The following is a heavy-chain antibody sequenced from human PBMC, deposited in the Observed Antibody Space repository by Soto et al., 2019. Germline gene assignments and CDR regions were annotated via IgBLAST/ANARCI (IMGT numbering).Heavy chain of an antibody. V-gene: IGHV1-46*01. CDR2: INPSSGGT. CDR1: GYTFTNYY. CDR3: ARNRIAVRLAGSCVY. D-gene: IGHD6-6*01. Sequence: QVQLVQSGAEVKKPGASVKVSCKASGYTFTNYYMHWVRQAPGQGLEWMGVINPSSGGTTYADKFQGRVTRXKDXSXTTVYMELSSLGSDDTAVYYCARNRIAVRLAGSCVYWGQGTLVTVSS. J-gene: IGHJ4*02.